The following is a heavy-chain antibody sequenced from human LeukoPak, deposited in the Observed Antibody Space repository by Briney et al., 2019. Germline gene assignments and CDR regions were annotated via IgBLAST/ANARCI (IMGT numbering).Heavy chain of an antibody. J-gene: IGHJ5*02. CDR3: AKVPRQHDNWFDP. Sequence: GGSLRLSCAASGFTFSSYSMNWVRQAPGKGLEWVSYISSSTIIHYADSVKGRFTISRDDAKNLLFLQMNSLRVEDTAVYYCAKVPRQHDNWFDPWGQGTLVTVSS. D-gene: IGHD6-13*01. CDR1: GFTFSSYS. CDR2: ISSSTII. V-gene: IGHV3-48*01.